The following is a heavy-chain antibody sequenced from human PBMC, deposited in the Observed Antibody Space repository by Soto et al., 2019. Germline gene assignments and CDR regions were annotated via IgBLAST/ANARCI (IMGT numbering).Heavy chain of an antibody. D-gene: IGHD5-12*01. CDR3: ARGRGYSGDDHYYYFDMDV. Sequence: QVQLQESGPGLVKPSETLSLTCTVSGASVTSGSYYWSWIRQPPGKGLEWIGYIYYSGSTEYNASLKSRVTISVDTSKNQFSLKLTSVTTADTAVYYCARGRGYSGDDHYYYFDMDVWGQGTTVTVSS. CDR2: IYYSGST. CDR1: GASVTSGSYY. V-gene: IGHV4-61*01. J-gene: IGHJ6*02.